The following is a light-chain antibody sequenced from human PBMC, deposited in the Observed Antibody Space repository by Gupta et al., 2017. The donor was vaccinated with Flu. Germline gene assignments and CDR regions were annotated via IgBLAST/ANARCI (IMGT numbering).Light chain of an antibody. J-gene: IGKJ2*01. CDR3: KQYRNWPQT. CDR2: DAS. V-gene: IGKV3-15*01. CDR1: EFISSN. Sequence: PDTLSVSPGERATLSCRASEFISSNLDWYQQRPGQAPRRLIFDASTRATGIPARFSGSGYGTEFTLTISNLQSEDFAVYYCKQYRNWPQTFGQGTMLEIK.